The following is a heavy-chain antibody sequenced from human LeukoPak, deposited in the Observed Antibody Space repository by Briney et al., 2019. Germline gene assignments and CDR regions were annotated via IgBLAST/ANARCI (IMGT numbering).Heavy chain of an antibody. Sequence: GASVKVSCKASGYTFTSYGISWVRQAPGQGLEWMGWISAYNGNTNYAQKLQGRVTMTTDTSTSTAYMELRSLRSDDTAVYYCARDRGITIFGVVLRYFDYWGQGTLVTVSS. CDR3: ARDRGITIFGVVLRYFDY. V-gene: IGHV1-18*01. CDR2: ISAYNGNT. D-gene: IGHD3-3*01. CDR1: GYTFTSYG. J-gene: IGHJ4*02.